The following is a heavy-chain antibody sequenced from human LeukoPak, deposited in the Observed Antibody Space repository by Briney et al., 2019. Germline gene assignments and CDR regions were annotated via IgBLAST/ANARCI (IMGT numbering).Heavy chain of an antibody. CDR2: INHSGST. J-gene: IGHJ2*01. V-gene: IGHV4-34*01. D-gene: IGHD6-13*01. CDR3: ARDWSLAAALGGRDWYFDL. Sequence: SESLSLTCAVYGGSFSGYYWSWIRQPPGKGLEWSGEINHSGSTNYNPSLKSRVTISVDTSKNQFSLKLSSVTAADTAVYYCARDWSLAAALGGRDWYFDLWGRGTLVTVSS. CDR1: GGSFSGYY.